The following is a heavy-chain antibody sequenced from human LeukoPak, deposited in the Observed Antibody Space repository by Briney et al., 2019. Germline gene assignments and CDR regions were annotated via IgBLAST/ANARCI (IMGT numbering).Heavy chain of an antibody. D-gene: IGHD3-9*01. CDR2: IRGSGGST. V-gene: IGHV3-23*01. J-gene: IGHJ4*02. CDR1: GFTFSSYA. Sequence: GGSLRLSCAASGFTFSSYAMTWVRQAPGKGLEWVSAIRGSGGSTYYANSVKGRFTISRDNSKNTLYLQMSSLRADDTAVYYCAKCSRVDWLPIDYWGRGTLVTVSS. CDR3: AKCSRVDWLPIDY.